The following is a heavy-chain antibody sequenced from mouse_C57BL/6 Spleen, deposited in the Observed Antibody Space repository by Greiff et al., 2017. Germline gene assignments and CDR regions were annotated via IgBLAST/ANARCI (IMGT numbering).Heavy chain of an antibody. Sequence: QVHVKQPGAELVKPGASVKMSCKASGYTFTSYWITWVKQRPGQGLEWIGDIYPGSGSTNYNEKFKSKATLTVDTSSSTAYMQLSSLTSEDSAVYYCARDGLRQWFAYWGQGTLVTVSA. V-gene: IGHV1-55*01. J-gene: IGHJ3*01. CDR2: IYPGSGST. CDR3: ARDGLRQWFAY. D-gene: IGHD2-4*01. CDR1: GYTFTSYW.